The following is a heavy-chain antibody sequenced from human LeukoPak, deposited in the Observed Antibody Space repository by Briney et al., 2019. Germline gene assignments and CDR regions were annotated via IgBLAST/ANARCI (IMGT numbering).Heavy chain of an antibody. CDR1: GVTFTNYA. CDR2: ISGSGGHT. D-gene: IGHD1-26*01. CDR3: ARDRSGSGVVGTFDI. Sequence: GGSLRLSCAASGVTFTNYAVTWVRQAPGKGLEWVSSISGSGGHTYYTDSVKGRFTVSRDNSKKTLYLQMNSLRAEDTAAYYCARDRSGSGVVGTFDIWGQGSLVTVSS. J-gene: IGHJ3*02. V-gene: IGHV3-23*01.